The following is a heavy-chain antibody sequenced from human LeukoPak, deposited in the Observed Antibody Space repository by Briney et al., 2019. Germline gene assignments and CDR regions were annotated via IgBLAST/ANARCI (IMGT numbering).Heavy chain of an antibody. CDR3: TTNDAFDI. V-gene: IGHV3-15*01. CDR2: IKNKIASGTT. J-gene: IGHJ3*02. CDR1: GFTFSNAW. Sequence: GSPLRLSCAASGFTFSNAWLNWVRQAPGKGLEWVGRIKNKIASGTTDYAAPVKGRFTISRDDSKNTLFLQMNSLKTEDTAMYYCTTNDAFDIWGQGTMVTVSS.